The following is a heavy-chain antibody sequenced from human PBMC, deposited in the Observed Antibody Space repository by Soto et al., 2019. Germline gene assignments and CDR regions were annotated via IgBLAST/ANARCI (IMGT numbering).Heavy chain of an antibody. CDR1: ESSISGGGYS. CDR2: IYHSGST. V-gene: IGHV4-30-2*01. Sequence: SSTLSLTFAVSESSISGGGYSWSWLRQPPGKGLEWIGYIYHSGSTYYNPSLKSRVTISVDRSKNQFSLKLSSVTAADTAVYYCARGRYCLTGRCFPNWFDSWGQGALVTVSS. D-gene: IGHD7-27*01. J-gene: IGHJ5*01. CDR3: ARGRYCLTGRCFPNWFDS.